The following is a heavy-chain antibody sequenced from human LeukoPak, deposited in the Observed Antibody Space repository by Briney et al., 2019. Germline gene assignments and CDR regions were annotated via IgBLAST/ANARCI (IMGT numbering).Heavy chain of an antibody. Sequence: ASVNVSCKASGYDFSSYGISWVRQAPGQGLQWMGWISVYNGKTNYGPLQGRVTMTTDTSTGTAYMELRNLRSEDTAIYCCARHMTTVVTSLDSWGQGTLVTVSS. CDR3: ARHMTTVVTSLDS. V-gene: IGHV1-18*01. CDR2: ISVYNGKT. D-gene: IGHD4-23*01. CDR1: GYDFSSYG. J-gene: IGHJ4*02.